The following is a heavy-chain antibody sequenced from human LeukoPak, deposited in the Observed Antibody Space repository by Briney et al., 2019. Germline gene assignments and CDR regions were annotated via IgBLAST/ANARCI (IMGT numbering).Heavy chain of an antibody. D-gene: IGHD3-10*01. CDR3: ARDNDRYGSGSYNY. Sequence: GASVKVSCKASGYTFTGYYMHWVRQAPGQGLEWMGWINPNSGGTNYAQKFQGRVTMTRDTSISTAYMELSSLRSEDTAVYYCARDNDRYGSGSYNYWGQGTLVTVSS. V-gene: IGHV1-2*02. CDR2: INPNSGGT. CDR1: GYTFTGYY. J-gene: IGHJ4*02.